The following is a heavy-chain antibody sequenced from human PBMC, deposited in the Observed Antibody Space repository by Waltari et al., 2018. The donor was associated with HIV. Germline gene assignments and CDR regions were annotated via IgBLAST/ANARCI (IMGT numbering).Heavy chain of an antibody. D-gene: IGHD3-16*02. CDR3: ARRKYQDYVWGSYRFDS. J-gene: IGHJ4*02. CDR1: GGSFNDYS. Sequence: QVQLQQWGAGLLKPSETLSLTCAVYGGSFNDYSWTWIRQPPGGGLEWVGEITHTGGTNYNPSLKSRVTISVDTSKNQFSLKVTSVTAADTAMYYCARRKYQDYVWGSYRFDSWGQGTLVFVSS. V-gene: IGHV4-34*02. CDR2: ITHTGGT.